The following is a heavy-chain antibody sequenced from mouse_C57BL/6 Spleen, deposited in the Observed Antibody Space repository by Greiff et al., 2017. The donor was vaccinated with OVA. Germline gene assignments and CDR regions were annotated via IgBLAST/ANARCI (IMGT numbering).Heavy chain of an antibody. J-gene: IGHJ4*01. CDR1: GYTFTSYW. Sequence: QVQLKQPGAELVKPGASVKLSCEASGYTFTSYWMHWVKQRPGQGLEWIGMIHPNSGSTNYNEKFKSKATLTVDKSSSTAYMQLSSLTSEDSAVYYCARYGTDYAMDYWGQGTSVTVSS. CDR2: IHPNSGST. D-gene: IGHD4-1*01. CDR3: ARYGTDYAMDY. V-gene: IGHV1-64*01.